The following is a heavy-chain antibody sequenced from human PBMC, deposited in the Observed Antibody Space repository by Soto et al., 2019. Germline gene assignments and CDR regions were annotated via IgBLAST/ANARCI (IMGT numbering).Heavy chain of an antibody. CDR3: ARDSEAAMAVGVWFDP. CDR1: GYTFTSYY. CDR2: INPSGGST. V-gene: IGHV1-46*01. Sequence: QVQLVQSGAEVKKPGASVKVSCKASGYTFTSYYMHWVRQAPGQGLEWMGIINPSGGSTSYAQKFQGRVTLPRDTSTSTVYMELSSLRSEDTAVYYCARDSEAAMAVGVWFDPWGQGTLVTVSS. D-gene: IGHD5-18*01. J-gene: IGHJ5*02.